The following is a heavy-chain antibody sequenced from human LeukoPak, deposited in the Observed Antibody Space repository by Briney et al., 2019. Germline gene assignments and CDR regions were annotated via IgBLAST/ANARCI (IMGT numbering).Heavy chain of an antibody. CDR1: GFTFSSYS. CDR3: ARDMAYSRLDY. CDR2: INPDGNKK. V-gene: IGHV3-7*01. D-gene: IGHD5-18*01. J-gene: IGHJ4*02. Sequence: GGSLRLSCAASGFTFSSYSMNWVRQAPGKGLEWVASINPDGNKKYSADSVKGRFTISRDNAENSLYLQMNSLRVEDMAFYYCARDMAYSRLDYWGQGMLVTVSS.